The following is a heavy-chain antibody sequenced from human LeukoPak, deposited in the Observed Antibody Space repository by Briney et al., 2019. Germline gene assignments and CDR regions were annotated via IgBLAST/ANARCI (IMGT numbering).Heavy chain of an antibody. V-gene: IGHV4-31*03. CDR2: IYYSGST. D-gene: IGHD3-10*01. CDR3: AREQTGGSGIGNWFDP. CDR1: GGSISSGGYY. Sequence: SETLSLTCTVSGGSISSGGYYWNWIRQHPGKGLEWIGYIYYSGSTYYNPSLKSRVTISVDTSKNQFSLKLSSVTAADTAVYYCAREQTGGSGIGNWFDPWGQGTLVTVSS. J-gene: IGHJ5*02.